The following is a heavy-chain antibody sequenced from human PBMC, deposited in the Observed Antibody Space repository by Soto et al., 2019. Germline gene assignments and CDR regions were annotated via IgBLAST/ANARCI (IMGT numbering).Heavy chain of an antibody. J-gene: IGHJ4*02. CDR1: GGTFSSYT. CDR3: AREPGEWEPPGADY. Sequence: QVQLVQSGAEVKKPGSSVKVSCKASGGTFSSYTISWVRQAPGQGLEWMGRIIPILDIANYAQKLKGRVTITADKSTSTAYMELSSLRSEDTAVYYCAREPGEWEPPGADYCGQGTLVTVSS. D-gene: IGHD1-26*01. V-gene: IGHV1-69*08. CDR2: IIPILDIA.